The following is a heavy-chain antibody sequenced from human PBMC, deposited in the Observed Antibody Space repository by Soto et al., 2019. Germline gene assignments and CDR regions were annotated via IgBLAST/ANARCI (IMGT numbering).Heavy chain of an antibody. Sequence: QVQLVQSGAEVKKPGSSVKVSCKASGGNFTSYAISWVRQAPGQGLEFMGGIVPLFGTTNYAHKFRGRVTITADESTSTVDMEVSSLTAEDTAVYYCAKASGRSWYNWFDPWGQGTLVTVST. J-gene: IGHJ5*02. CDR1: GGNFTSYA. D-gene: IGHD6-13*01. CDR2: IVPLFGTT. V-gene: IGHV1-69*01. CDR3: AKASGRSWYNWFDP.